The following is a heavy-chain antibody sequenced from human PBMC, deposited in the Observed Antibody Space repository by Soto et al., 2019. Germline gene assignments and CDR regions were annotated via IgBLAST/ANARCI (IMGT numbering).Heavy chain of an antibody. J-gene: IGHJ4*02. CDR1: GFTFSSYA. Sequence: EVQLLESGGGLVQPGGSLRLSCAASGFTFSSYAMNWVRQAPGKGLEWVSVISGSDGSTYYADSVKGRFTISRDNCKPTLNPQMNSLRAQDTAVYYSARRSRGWYFAYWGQGTRVTVSS. CDR3: ARRSRGWYFAY. V-gene: IGHV3-23*01. D-gene: IGHD6-19*01. CDR2: ISGSDGST.